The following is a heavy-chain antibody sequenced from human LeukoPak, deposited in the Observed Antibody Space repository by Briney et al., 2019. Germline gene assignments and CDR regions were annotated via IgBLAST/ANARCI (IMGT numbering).Heavy chain of an antibody. Sequence: GGSLRLSCAASGFTFSSYSMNWVRQAPGKGLEWVPSISSSSSYIYYADSVKGRFTISRDNAKNSLYLQMNSLRAEETAVYYCARDLIAVAGRPVDYWGQGTLVTVSS. J-gene: IGHJ4*02. CDR2: ISSSSSYI. CDR1: GFTFSSYS. V-gene: IGHV3-21*01. CDR3: ARDLIAVAGRPVDY. D-gene: IGHD6-19*01.